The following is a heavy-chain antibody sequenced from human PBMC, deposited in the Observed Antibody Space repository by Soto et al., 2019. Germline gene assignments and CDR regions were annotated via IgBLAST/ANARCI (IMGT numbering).Heavy chain of an antibody. CDR1: GYTFTRNA. CDR2: IDAGNGNT. CDR3: ARSETDWSRFDC. J-gene: IGHJ4*02. V-gene: IGHV1-3*01. Sequence: QVQLVQTGAEVKKPGASVILSCKASGYTFTRNAIHWVRQAPGQRLEWIGKIDAGNGNTKYSQKYQGRVTIARDTSASSVYMELISLKSEDTSIYFCARSETDWSRFDCWGQGTLVTVSS. D-gene: IGHD2-21*01.